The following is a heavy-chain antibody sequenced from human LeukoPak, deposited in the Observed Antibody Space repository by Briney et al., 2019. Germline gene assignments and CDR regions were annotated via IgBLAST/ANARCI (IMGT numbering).Heavy chain of an antibody. D-gene: IGHD2-2*01. Sequence: GGSLRLSCAASGFTFSSYDMHWVRQATGKGLEWVSAIGTAGDTYYPGSVKGRFTISRDNSKNTLYLQMNSLRAEDTAVYYCANYCSSTSCYSSLSDYWGQGTLVTVSS. CDR3: ANYCSSTSCYSSLSDY. CDR1: GFTFSSYD. V-gene: IGHV3-13*01. CDR2: IGTAGDT. J-gene: IGHJ4*02.